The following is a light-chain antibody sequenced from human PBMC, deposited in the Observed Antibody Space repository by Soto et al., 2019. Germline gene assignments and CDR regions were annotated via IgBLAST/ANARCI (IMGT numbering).Light chain of an antibody. Sequence: IVLTQYPGTLSLSPGERATLSCRASQSVSSTYLAWYQQKPGQAPRLLIYGASSRETGIPDTFSGSGSGTDVTLTISRLEPEDFAVYYCQQYDISPYTFGQGTKLEIK. CDR2: GAS. CDR1: QSVSSTY. CDR3: QQYDISPYT. V-gene: IGKV3-20*01. J-gene: IGKJ2*01.